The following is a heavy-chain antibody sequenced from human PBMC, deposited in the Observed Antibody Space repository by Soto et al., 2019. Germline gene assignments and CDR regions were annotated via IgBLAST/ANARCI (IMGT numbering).Heavy chain of an antibody. Sequence: QITLKESGPTLVKPTQTLTLTCTLSEPSGVSVSWIRQPPGKALEWLGLIYWDGVQRYSPSLRERLTITQDTSKNQVVLRITNMGPVDTGTYYWENSDDTVAGTGVYWGRGTLVTVSS. CDR2: IYWDGVQ. D-gene: IGHD1-1*01. V-gene: IGHV2-5*02. CDR1: EPSGVS. J-gene: IGHJ4*02. CDR3: ENSDDTVAGTGVY.